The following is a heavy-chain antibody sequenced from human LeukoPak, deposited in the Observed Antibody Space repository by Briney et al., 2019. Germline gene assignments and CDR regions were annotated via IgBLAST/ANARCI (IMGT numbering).Heavy chain of an antibody. D-gene: IGHD3-22*01. V-gene: IGHV4-34*01. CDR1: GGSFSGYY. CDR3: ARHQLENYYDSSGYDADY. J-gene: IGHJ4*02. Sequence: SETLSLTCAVYGGSFSGYYWSWIRHPPGKGLEWIGEINHSGSTNYNPSLKSRVTISVDTSKNQFSLKLSSVTAADTAVYYCARHQLENYYDSSGYDADYWGQGTLVTVSS. CDR2: INHSGST.